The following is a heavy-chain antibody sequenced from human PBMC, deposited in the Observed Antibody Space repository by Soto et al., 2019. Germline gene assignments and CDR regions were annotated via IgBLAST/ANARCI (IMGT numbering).Heavy chain of an antibody. D-gene: IGHD6-6*01. V-gene: IGHV4-39*07. J-gene: IGHJ4*02. Sequence: SETLSLTCTVSGGSISSSSYYWGWIRQPPGKGLEWIGSIYDSGSTNYNPSLKSRVTISVDTSKNQFSLKLTSVTAADTAVYYCAAPPRYWGQGTLVTVSS. CDR1: GGSISSSSYY. CDR3: AAPPRY. CDR2: IYDSGST.